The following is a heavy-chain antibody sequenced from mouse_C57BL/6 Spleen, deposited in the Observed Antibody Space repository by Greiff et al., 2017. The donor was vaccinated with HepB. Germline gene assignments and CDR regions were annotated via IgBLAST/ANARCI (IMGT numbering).Heavy chain of an antibody. CDR2: IYPGDGDT. D-gene: IGHD2-2*01. CDR1: GYAFSSSW. V-gene: IGHV1-82*01. J-gene: IGHJ2*01. CDR3: ARGNGYDRGFDY. Sequence: QVQLKESGPELVKPGASVKISCKASGYAFSSSWMNWVKQRPGKGLEWIGRIYPGDGDTNYNGKFKGKATLTADKSSSTAYMQLSSLTSEDSAVYFCARGNGYDRGFDYWGQGTTLTVSS.